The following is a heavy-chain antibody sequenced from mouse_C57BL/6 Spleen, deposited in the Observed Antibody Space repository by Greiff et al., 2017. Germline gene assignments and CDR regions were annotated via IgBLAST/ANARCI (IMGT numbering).Heavy chain of an antibody. D-gene: IGHD2-3*01. V-gene: IGHV1-78*01. CDR1: CYTFTDHT. CDR2: IYPRDGST. J-gene: IGHJ2*01. CDR3: ARSEGDGPFDY. Sequence: QVQLQQSDAELVKPGASVMISCKVSCYTFTDHTIPWMKQRPEQGLEWIGYIYPRDGSTKYNEKFKGKAPLTADKSSSTAYRQLNSLTSEDSAVYFCARSEGDGPFDYWGQGTTLTVTS.